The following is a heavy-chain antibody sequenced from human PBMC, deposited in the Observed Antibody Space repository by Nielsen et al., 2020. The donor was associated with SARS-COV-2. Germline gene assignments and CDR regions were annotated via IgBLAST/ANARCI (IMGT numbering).Heavy chain of an antibody. D-gene: IGHD3-16*01. CDR1: GGSITSSPYY. Sequence: SETLSLTCTVSGGSITSSPYYWAWIRQTPRKGLEWIGNIYFSGSTSYNPSLKSRVTISIDTSKNEFSLKLRSVTAADTAVYYCVGEGVDIITFGGVTQRRDWFDPWGQGTLVTVSS. J-gene: IGHJ5*02. V-gene: IGHV4-39*02. CDR2: IYFSGST. CDR3: VGEGVDIITFGGVTQRRDWFDP.